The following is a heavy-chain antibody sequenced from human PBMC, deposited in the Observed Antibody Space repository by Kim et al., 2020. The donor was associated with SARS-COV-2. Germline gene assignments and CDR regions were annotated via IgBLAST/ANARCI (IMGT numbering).Heavy chain of an antibody. CDR2: ISSSSSYI. J-gene: IGHJ6*02. CDR3: ARVLASPLTMVRGVIFSPSYYYGMDV. D-gene: IGHD3-10*01. CDR1: GFTFSSYS. Sequence: GGSLRLSCAASGFTFSSYSMNWVRQAPGKGLEWVSSISSSSSYIYYADSVKGRFTISRDNAKNSLYLQMNSLRAEDTAVYYCARVLASPLTMVRGVIFSPSYYYGMDVWGQGTTVTVSS. V-gene: IGHV3-21*01.